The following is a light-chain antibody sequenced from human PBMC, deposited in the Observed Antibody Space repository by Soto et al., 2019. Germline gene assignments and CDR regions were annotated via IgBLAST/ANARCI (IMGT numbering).Light chain of an antibody. CDR1: SSNIGAEYD. CDR3: QSYDNSLSGSV. V-gene: IGLV1-40*01. Sequence: QSVLTQPPSVSGAPGQRVTISCTGSSSNIGAEYDVHWYQQLPGTAPKLLIYTNTNRPSGVPDRFSASRSGTSASLAISGLQAEDEADYYCQSYDNSLSGSVFGTGTKLTVL. J-gene: IGLJ1*01. CDR2: TNT.